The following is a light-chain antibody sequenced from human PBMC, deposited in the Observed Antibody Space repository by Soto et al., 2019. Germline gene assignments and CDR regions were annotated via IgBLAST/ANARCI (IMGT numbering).Light chain of an antibody. Sequence: QSALTQPASVSGSPGQSITSSCTGTSSDVGSYNLVSWYQQHPGKAPKLMIYEGSKRPSGVSNRFSGSKSGNTASLTISGLQAEDEADYYCCSYAGSSTYVFGGGTQLTVL. CDR1: SSDVGSYNL. CDR2: EGS. V-gene: IGLV2-23*01. CDR3: CSYAGSSTYV. J-gene: IGLJ2*01.